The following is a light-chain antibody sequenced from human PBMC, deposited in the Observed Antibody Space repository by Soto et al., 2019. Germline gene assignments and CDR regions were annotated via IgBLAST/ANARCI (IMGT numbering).Light chain of an antibody. CDR1: QSISNW. CDR2: KAS. CDR3: QQYNAT. V-gene: IGKV1-5*03. J-gene: IGKJ2*01. Sequence: DLQMTQSPSTLSASVGDRVTITCRTSQSISNWLARYQQKPGKAPKLLIYKASSLESGVPSRFSGTGSGTEFTLTISSLQPDDFATYYCQQYNATFGQGTKLEIK.